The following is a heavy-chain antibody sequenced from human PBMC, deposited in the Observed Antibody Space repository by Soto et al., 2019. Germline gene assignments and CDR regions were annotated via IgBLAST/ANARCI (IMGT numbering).Heavy chain of an antibody. CDR3: ATYCSGGSCFCSGFDP. CDR2: ISGSGGST. CDR1: GFTFSSYA. D-gene: IGHD2-15*01. Sequence: SLRLSCAASGFTFSSYAMSWVRQAPGKGLEWVSAISGSGGSTYYADSVKGRFTISRDNSKNTLYLQMNSLRAEDTAVYYCATYCSGGSCFCSGFDPWGQGTLVTVSS. J-gene: IGHJ5*02. V-gene: IGHV3-23*01.